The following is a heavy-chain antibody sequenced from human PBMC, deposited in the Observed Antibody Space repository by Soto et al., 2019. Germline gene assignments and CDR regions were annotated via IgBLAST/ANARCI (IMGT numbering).Heavy chain of an antibody. J-gene: IGHJ4*02. V-gene: IGHV3-33*01. CDR3: ARGGEMATIPLDY. D-gene: IGHD5-12*01. CDR2: IWYDGSNK. CDR1: GFTFSSYG. Sequence: SLRLSCAASGFTFSSYGMHWVRQAPGKGLEWVAVIWYDGSNKYYADSVKGRFTISRDNSKNTLYLQMNSLRAEDTAVYYCARGGEMATIPLDYWGQGTLVTVSS.